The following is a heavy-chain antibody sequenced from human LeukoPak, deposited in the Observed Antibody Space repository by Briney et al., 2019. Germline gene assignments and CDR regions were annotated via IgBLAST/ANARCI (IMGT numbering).Heavy chain of an antibody. J-gene: IGHJ3*02. D-gene: IGHD6-13*01. CDR2: INTNTGNP. V-gene: IGHV7-4-1*02. Sequence: GASVKVSCKASGYTFTSYAMDWVRQAPGQGLEWMGWINTNTGNPTYAQGFTGRFVFSLDTSVSTAYLQISSLKAEDTAVYYCARNFRRSTRYSSSWYDAFDIWGQGTMVTVSS. CDR3: ARNFRRSTRYSSSWYDAFDI. CDR1: GYTFTSYA.